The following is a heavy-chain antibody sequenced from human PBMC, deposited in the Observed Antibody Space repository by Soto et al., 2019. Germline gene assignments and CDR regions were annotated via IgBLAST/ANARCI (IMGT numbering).Heavy chain of an antibody. CDR3: ARDVNWNVRFDP. V-gene: IGHV4-31*03. J-gene: IGHJ5*02. CDR2: IYYSGST. Sequence: SETLSLTCTVSGGSISSGGYYWSWIRQHPGKGLEWIGYIYYSGSTYYNPSLKSRVTISVDTSKNQFSLSSLRSEDTAVYYCARDVNWNVRFDPWGQGTLVTVSS. CDR1: GGSISSGGYY. D-gene: IGHD1-1*01.